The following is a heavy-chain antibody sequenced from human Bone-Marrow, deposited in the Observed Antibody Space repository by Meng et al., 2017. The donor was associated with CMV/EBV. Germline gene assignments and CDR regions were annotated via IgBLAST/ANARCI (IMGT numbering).Heavy chain of an antibody. J-gene: IGHJ6*02. CDR2: IKQDGSEK. V-gene: IGHV3-7*01. CDR3: AREPMNYDFWSGYSDYYYGMDV. D-gene: IGHD3-3*01. Sequence: GGSLRLSCAASGFTFSSYSMNWVRQAPGKGLEWVANIKQDGSEKYYVDSVKGRFTISRDNAKNSLYLQMKSLRAEDTAVYYCAREPMNYDFWSGYSDYYYGMDVWGQGTTVTIFS. CDR1: GFTFSSYS.